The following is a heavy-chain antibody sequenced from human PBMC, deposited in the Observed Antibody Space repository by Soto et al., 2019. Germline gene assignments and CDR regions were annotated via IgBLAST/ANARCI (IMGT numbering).Heavy chain of an antibody. D-gene: IGHD1-26*01. V-gene: IGHV3-23*01. Sequence: EVQLLESGGGLVQPGGSLRLSCAASGFTFSSYAMSWVRQAPGQGLEWVSAISGSGGSTYYADSVKGRFTISRDNSKNTLYLQMSSLRAEDTAVYYCANFYSGSYLVGWGQGTMVTVSS. CDR3: ANFYSGSYLVG. J-gene: IGHJ3*01. CDR1: GFTFSSYA. CDR2: ISGSGGST.